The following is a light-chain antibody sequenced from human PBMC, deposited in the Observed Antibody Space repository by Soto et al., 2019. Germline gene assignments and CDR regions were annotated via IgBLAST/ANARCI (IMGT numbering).Light chain of an antibody. J-gene: IGKJ2*01. CDR3: QQYGRSPRT. Sequence: EIVLTQSPGTLSLSPGERATLSCRASQSVSSSYLAWYQQKPGQAPRLLIYGASSRATGIPDRFSGSGSGTYFTITISILDPEDVAVYYCQQYGRSPRTFGQGTKLEIK. CDR1: QSVSSSY. V-gene: IGKV3-20*01. CDR2: GAS.